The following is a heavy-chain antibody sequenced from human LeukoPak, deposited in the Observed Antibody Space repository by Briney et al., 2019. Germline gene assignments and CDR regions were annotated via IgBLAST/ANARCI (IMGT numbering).Heavy chain of an antibody. CDR1: GYTFTSYD. CDR2: MNLNSGNT. D-gene: IGHD6-19*01. Sequence: ASVKVSCKASGYTFTSYDINWVRQATGQGLEWMGWMNLNSGNTGYAQKFQGRVTMTRNTSISTAYMELSSLRSEDTAVYYCARMYSSGWYGYYYYYMDVWGKGTTVTISS. V-gene: IGHV1-8*01. J-gene: IGHJ6*03. CDR3: ARMYSSGWYGYYYYYMDV.